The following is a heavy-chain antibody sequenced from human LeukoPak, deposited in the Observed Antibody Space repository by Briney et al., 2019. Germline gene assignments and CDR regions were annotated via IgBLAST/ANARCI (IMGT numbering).Heavy chain of an antibody. CDR3: TRSFRSISPYYYFDY. V-gene: IGHV3-49*04. CDR2: IRSKAYRGTT. Sequence: GGSLRLSCTASGFTFGDFAMNWVRQAPGKGLEWVGFIRSKAYRGTTEYAASVKGRFTISRDDSKNIAYLQMNSLETEDTAVYFCTRSFRSISPYYYFDYWGQGTLVTVSS. CDR1: GFTFGDFA. J-gene: IGHJ4*02. D-gene: IGHD6-6*01.